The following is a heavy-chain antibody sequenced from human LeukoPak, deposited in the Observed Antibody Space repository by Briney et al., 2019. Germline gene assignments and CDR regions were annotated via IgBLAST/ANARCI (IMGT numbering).Heavy chain of an antibody. CDR2: IKSKSDGGTT. Sequence: GGSLRLSCAASGFTVSTAGFTFNNARMSWVRQAPGKGLEWVGRIKSKSDGGTTDYGAPVKGRFTFSRDDSKNTVYLQMNSLKTEDTAVYYCTTDLLDYWGQGTLVTVSS. V-gene: IGHV3-15*01. CDR1: GFTVSTAGFTFNNAR. CDR3: TTDLLDY. J-gene: IGHJ4*02.